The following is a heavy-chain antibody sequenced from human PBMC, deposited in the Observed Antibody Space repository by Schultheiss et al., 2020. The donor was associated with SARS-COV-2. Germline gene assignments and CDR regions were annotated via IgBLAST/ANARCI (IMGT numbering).Heavy chain of an antibody. CDR3: ARVRYDFWSGYFPTYFDY. J-gene: IGHJ4*02. CDR1: GGSISSSNW. CDR2: INHSGST. D-gene: IGHD3-3*01. V-gene: IGHV4-4*02. Sequence: SETLSLTCAVSGGSISSSNWWSWVRQPPGKGLEWIGEINHSGSTNYNPSLKSRVTISVDTSKNQFSLKLSSVTAADTAVYYCARVRYDFWSGYFPTYFDYWGQGALVTVSS.